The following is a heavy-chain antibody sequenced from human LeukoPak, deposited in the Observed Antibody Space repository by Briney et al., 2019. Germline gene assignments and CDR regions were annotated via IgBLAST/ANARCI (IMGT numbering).Heavy chain of an antibody. CDR2: ISTTGGTT. CDR3: AKNGDRGAYCSGGTCYPYYYYYMDV. V-gene: IGHV3-23*01. Sequence: GGSLRLSCAASGLTFSCYGMSWVRQAPGRRLEWVSAISTTGGTTYYAYSVRGRFTISRHNSGNTLYLQMNSPRAEDTAIYYCAKNGDRGAYCSGGTCYPYYYYYMDVWGKGTTVTIS. CDR1: GLTFSCYG. J-gene: IGHJ6*03. D-gene: IGHD2-15*01.